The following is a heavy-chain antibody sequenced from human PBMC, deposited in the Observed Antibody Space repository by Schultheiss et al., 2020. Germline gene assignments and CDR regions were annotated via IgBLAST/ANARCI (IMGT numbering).Heavy chain of an antibody. D-gene: IGHD2-15*01. Sequence: ASVKVSCKASGYTFTSYDINWVRQATGQGLEWMGWMNPNSGNTGYAQKFQGRVTMTRNTSISTAYMELSSLRSEDTAVYYCAKGIIVADYYYYGMDVWGQGTTVTVSS. CDR1: GYTFTSYD. V-gene: IGHV1-8*01. CDR2: MNPNSGNT. J-gene: IGHJ6*02. CDR3: AKGIIVADYYYYGMDV.